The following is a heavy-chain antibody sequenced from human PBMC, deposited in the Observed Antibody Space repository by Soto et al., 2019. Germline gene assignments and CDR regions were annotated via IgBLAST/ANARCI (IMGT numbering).Heavy chain of an antibody. CDR3: ARVGPSYYTSGGYYTVVRSNWFDP. D-gene: IGHD3-10*01. CDR2: IYYSGTT. V-gene: IGHV4-28*03. CDR1: GYSISRSSW. J-gene: IGHJ5*02. Sequence: SESLSLTCAVSGYSISRSSWWGWIRQPPGKGLEWIGYIYYSGTTYYNPSLTSRVTMSVDTSKNQFSLKLTSVTAVDTAVYFCARVGPSYYTSGGYYTVVRSNWFDPCGQGRLLPVSS.